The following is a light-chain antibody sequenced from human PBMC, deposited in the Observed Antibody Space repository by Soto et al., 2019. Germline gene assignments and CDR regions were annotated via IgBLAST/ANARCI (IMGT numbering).Light chain of an antibody. V-gene: IGLV1-44*01. Sequence: QSVLTQPPSASGTPGQRVTISCSGSRSNIGSNPVNWYQQLPGTAPKLFIDSNNQRPSGVPDRFSGSRSGTSASLAIRGLQSEDEADDYCAAWDDSLYGRVFGPRTKLTVL. CDR3: AAWDDSLYGRV. CDR1: RSNIGSNP. J-gene: IGLJ1*01. CDR2: SNN.